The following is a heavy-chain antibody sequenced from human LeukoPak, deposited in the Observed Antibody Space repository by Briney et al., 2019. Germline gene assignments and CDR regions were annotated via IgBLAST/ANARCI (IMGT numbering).Heavy chain of an antibody. D-gene: IGHD2-21*01. CDR1: GFTFNSYW. V-gene: IGHV3-74*01. Sequence: GGSLRLSCAASGFTFNSYWMHWVRQAPGKGLVWVSRIDDDGKTIDYADSVKGRFTISRDNAKDTLCLQMSSLRDEDTAVYYCVSDLCGGDDQWGRGTLVTVSS. CDR3: VSDLCGGDDQ. J-gene: IGHJ5*02. CDR2: IDDDGKTI.